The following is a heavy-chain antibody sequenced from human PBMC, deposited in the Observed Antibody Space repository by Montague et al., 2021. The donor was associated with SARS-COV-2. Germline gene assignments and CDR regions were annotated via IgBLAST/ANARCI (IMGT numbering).Heavy chain of an antibody. CDR3: ARLRQGEDHFDY. CDR2: VYYTGKT. V-gene: IGHV4-39*01. J-gene: IGHJ4*02. Sequence: SETLSLTCNVTGATTNTGTHYWGWIRQPPGKVLEWIGSVYYTGKTYYNPSLKGRVTVSVDTSNNYFSLILTSVTAADTAVYYCARLRQGEDHFDYWGRGTLVTVSS. D-gene: IGHD3-16*01. CDR1: GATTNTGTHY.